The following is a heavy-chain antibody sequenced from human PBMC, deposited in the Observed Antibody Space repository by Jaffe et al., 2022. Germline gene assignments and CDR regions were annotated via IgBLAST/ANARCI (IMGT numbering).Heavy chain of an antibody. V-gene: IGHV3-23*01. CDR2: ISGSGGST. CDR1: GFTFSSYA. CDR3: ARARRGGGSCYCFDY. Sequence: EVQLLESGGGLVQPGGSLRLSCAASGFTFSSYAMSWVRQAPGKGLEWVSAISGSGGSTYYADSVKGRFTISRDNSKNTLYLQMNSLRAEDTAVYYCARARRGGGSCYCFDYWGQGTLVTVSS. J-gene: IGHJ4*02. D-gene: IGHD2-15*01.